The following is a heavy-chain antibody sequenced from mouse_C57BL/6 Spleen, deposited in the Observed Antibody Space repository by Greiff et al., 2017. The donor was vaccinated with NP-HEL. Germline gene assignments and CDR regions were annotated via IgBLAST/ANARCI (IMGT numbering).Heavy chain of an antibody. D-gene: IGHD1-1*01. CDR3: ARVGSSYNWYFDV. V-gene: IGHV5-16*01. Sequence: EVKLLESEGGLVQPGSSMKLSCTASGFTFSDYYMAWVRQVPEKGLEWVANINYDGSSTYYLDSLKSRFIISRDNAKNILYLQMSSLKSEDTATYYCARVGSSYNWYFDVWGTGTTVTVSS. CDR1: GFTFSDYY. J-gene: IGHJ1*03. CDR2: INYDGSST.